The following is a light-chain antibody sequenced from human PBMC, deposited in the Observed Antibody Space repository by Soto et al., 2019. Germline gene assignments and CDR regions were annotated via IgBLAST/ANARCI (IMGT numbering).Light chain of an antibody. CDR2: GAS. CDR3: QQRSNWPPT. V-gene: IGKV3-11*01. Sequence: EIVLTQSPATLSLSPGERATLSCRASQSVSSNLAWYQQKPGQAPRLLIYGASNRATGIPARFSGSGSGTDFTLTISSLEPEDFAVYYCQQRSNWPPTFGGGTKVDIK. CDR1: QSVSSN. J-gene: IGKJ4*01.